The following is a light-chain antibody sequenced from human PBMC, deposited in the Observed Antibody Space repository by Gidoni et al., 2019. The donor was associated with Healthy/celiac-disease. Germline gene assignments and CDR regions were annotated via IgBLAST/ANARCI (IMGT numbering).Light chain of an antibody. CDR1: SSDVGGYNY. Sequence: QSALTQPPSASGSPGQSVTISCTGTSSDVGGYNYVSWYQQHSGKAPKLMIYEVSKRPSGVPDRFSGSKSGNTASLTVSGLQAEDEADYYCSSYAGSSDVVFGGGTKLTVL. CDR3: SSYAGSSDVV. CDR2: EVS. V-gene: IGLV2-8*01. J-gene: IGLJ2*01.